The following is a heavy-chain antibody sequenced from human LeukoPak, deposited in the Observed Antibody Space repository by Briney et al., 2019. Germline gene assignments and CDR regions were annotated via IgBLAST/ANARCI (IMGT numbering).Heavy chain of an antibody. CDR1: GGSISSGDYY. CDR3: ARDQGYCSGGSCYPYYYYGMDV. D-gene: IGHD2-15*01. V-gene: IGHV4-30-4*01. J-gene: IGHJ6*02. Sequence: PSQTLSLTCTVSGGSISSGDYYWSWIRQPPGKGLEWIGYIYYSGSTYYNPSLKSRVTISVNTSKNQFSLKLSYVTAADTAVYYCARDQGYCSGGSCYPYYYYGMDVWGQGPTATVSS. CDR2: IYYSGST.